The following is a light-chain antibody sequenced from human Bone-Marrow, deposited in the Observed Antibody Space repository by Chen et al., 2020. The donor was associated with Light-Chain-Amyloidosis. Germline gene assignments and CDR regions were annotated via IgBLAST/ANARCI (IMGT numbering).Light chain of an antibody. CDR3: QSYQGSSQGV. V-gene: IGLV6-57*01. J-gene: IGLJ3*02. Sequence: NFMLTQPHSVSESPGKTVIISCTRSSGSIATNYVQWYQQRPGSSPTTVLYEDDQSPSGVPDRFSGSIDRSSNSAALTISGLKTEDEADYYCQSYQGSSQGVFGGGTKLTVL. CDR1: SGSIATNY. CDR2: EDD.